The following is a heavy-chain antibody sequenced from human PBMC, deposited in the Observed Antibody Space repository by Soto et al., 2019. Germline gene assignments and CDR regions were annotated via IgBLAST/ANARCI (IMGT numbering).Heavy chain of an antibody. CDR1: GFRFNIYS. V-gene: IGHV3-48*02. Sequence: EVQLVESGGGLVQPGGSPRLSCAASGFRFNIYSMNWVRQAPGKGLEWSAYITSDTNTIKYADSVKGRFTISRDNARNLVYLQMNSLRDEDTAVYYCARSVEGHFDYWGQGTVVTVSS. CDR2: ITSDTNTI. CDR3: ARSVEGHFDY. J-gene: IGHJ4*02. D-gene: IGHD6-19*01.